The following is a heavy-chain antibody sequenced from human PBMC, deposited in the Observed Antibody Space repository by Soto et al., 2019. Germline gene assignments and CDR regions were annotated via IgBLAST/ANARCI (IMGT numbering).Heavy chain of an antibody. Sequence: GGCLRLSCAASLFTVSSYAMSWVRQAPGKGLEWVSAISGSGGSTYYADSVKGRFTISRDNSKNTLYLQMNSLRAEDTAVYYCAKGPDLVVPDGMDVWGQGTTVTVSS. D-gene: IGHD2-2*01. J-gene: IGHJ6*02. CDR2: ISGSGGST. CDR3: AKGPDLVVPDGMDV. V-gene: IGHV3-23*01. CDR1: LFTVSSYA.